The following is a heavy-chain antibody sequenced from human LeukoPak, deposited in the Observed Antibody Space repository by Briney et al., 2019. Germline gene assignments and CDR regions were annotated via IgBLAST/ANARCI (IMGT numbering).Heavy chain of an antibody. Sequence: PGGSLRLSCAASGFTFSNYNMNWVRQAPGKGLEWVSYISSSGSTMYYADSVQGRFTISRDNAKNSLHLQMNSLRVDDTAVYYCARVLGYSTGYYYFDHWGQGALVTVSS. CDR3: ARVLGYSTGYYYFDH. V-gene: IGHV3-48*04. CDR1: GFTFSNYN. D-gene: IGHD6-19*01. CDR2: ISSSGSTM. J-gene: IGHJ4*02.